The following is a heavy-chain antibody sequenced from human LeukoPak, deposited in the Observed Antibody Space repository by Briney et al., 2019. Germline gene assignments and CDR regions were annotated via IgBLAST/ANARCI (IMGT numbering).Heavy chain of an antibody. V-gene: IGHV3-7*01. CDR1: GFTFSSYW. J-gene: IGHJ5*02. Sequence: GGSLRLSCAASGFTFSSYWMSWVGQAPGKGLEWVANIKQDGSEKYYVDSVKGRFTISRDNAKNSLYLQMNSLRAEDTAVYYCARAYSSSWYDWFDPWGQGTLVTVSS. D-gene: IGHD6-13*01. CDR2: IKQDGSEK. CDR3: ARAYSSSWYDWFDP.